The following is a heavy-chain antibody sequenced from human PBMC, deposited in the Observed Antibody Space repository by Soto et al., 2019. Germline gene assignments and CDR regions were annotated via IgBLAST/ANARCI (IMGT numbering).Heavy chain of an antibody. CDR2: ISGSGGST. V-gene: IGHV3-23*01. CDR1: GFTFIRYA. D-gene: IGHD2-21*02. Sequence: GGSLRLSCAATGFTFIRYAMSWVRQAPGKGLEWVSAISGSGGSTYYADSVKGRFTISRDNSKNTLYLQMNSLRAEDTAVYYCARRGVTWTFDYWGQGTLVTVSS. J-gene: IGHJ4*02. CDR3: ARRGVTWTFDY.